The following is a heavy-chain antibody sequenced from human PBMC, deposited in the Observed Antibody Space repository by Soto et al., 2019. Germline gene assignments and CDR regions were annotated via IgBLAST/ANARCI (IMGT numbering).Heavy chain of an antibody. CDR3: ASVCSGGSCYGWFWFDP. D-gene: IGHD2-15*01. J-gene: IGHJ5*02. Sequence: QVQLVQSGAEVKKPGSSVKVSCKASGGTFSSYAISRVRQAPGQGLEWMGGIIPIFGTANYAQKFQGRVTITADESTSTAYMELSSLRSEDTAVYYCASVCSGGSCYGWFWFDPWGQGTLVTVSS. V-gene: IGHV1-69*01. CDR1: GGTFSSYA. CDR2: IIPIFGTA.